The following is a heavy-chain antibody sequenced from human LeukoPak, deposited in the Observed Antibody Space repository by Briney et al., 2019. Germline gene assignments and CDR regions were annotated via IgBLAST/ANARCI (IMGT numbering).Heavy chain of an antibody. J-gene: IGHJ6*02. CDR1: GFTFSSYA. D-gene: IGHD3/OR15-3a*01. Sequence: GGSLRLSCAASGFTFSSYAMSWVRQAPGKGLEWVSGISGSGGSTYYADSVKGRFTISRDNSKNTLYLQMNSLRAEDTAVYYCARDDLGTSYFYYGMDVWGQGTTVTVSS. V-gene: IGHV3-23*01. CDR2: ISGSGGST. CDR3: ARDDLGTSYFYYGMDV.